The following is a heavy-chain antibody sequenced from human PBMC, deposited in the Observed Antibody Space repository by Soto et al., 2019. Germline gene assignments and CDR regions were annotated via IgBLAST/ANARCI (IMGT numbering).Heavy chain of an antibody. D-gene: IGHD3-10*01. V-gene: IGHV3-74*01. J-gene: IGHJ5*02. Sequence: GGSLRLSCVASGFGFHAYWMHWVRQVPGKGLVWVARINSDGDTSTYADSVKGRFSISRDNTKNTLFLQMNGLRDDDTAVYYCTRAWVDYYGPGNYYPRFDPWGQGALVTVSS. CDR1: GFGFHAYW. CDR2: INSDGDTS. CDR3: TRAWVDYYGPGNYYPRFDP.